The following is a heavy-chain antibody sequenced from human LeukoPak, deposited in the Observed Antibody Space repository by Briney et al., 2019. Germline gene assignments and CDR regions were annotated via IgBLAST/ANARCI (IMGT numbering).Heavy chain of an antibody. Sequence: SVKVSCKASGGTFSSYAISWVRQAPGQGLEWMGGIIPIFGTANYAQKFQGRVTITADKSTSTAYMELSSLRSEDTAVYYCARYMTAVVVTAIQREDDAFDIWGQGTMVTASS. D-gene: IGHD2-21*02. CDR1: GGTFSSYA. CDR2: IIPIFGTA. CDR3: ARYMTAVVVTAIQREDDAFDI. J-gene: IGHJ3*02. V-gene: IGHV1-69*06.